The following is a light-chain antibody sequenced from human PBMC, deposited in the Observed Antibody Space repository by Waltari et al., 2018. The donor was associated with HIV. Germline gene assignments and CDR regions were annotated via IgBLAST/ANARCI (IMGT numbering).Light chain of an antibody. Sequence: SYELTQPSSVSVSPGQTAIITCSGNKLVEKYICWYQQKSGQSPVLVIYEDNKRPSGIPELFSGSNTGNTAPLTVSGTQATDESDYYCQTWDSGTAVFGGGTNLTVL. CDR2: EDN. CDR1: KLVEKY. J-gene: IGLJ2*01. V-gene: IGLV3-1*01. CDR3: QTWDSGTAV.